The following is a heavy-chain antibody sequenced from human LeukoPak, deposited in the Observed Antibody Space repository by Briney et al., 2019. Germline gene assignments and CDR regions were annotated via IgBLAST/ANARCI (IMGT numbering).Heavy chain of an antibody. Sequence: SETLSLTCTVSGGSISSYHWSWIRQPPGKGLEWIGYIYYSGSTSHNPSLTSRVTISVDTSKNQFSLKLSSVTAADTAVYYCARLSHEGQLSPKYYYYGMDVWGQGTTVTVSS. CDR3: ARLSHEGQLSPKYYYYGMDV. D-gene: IGHD6-6*01. J-gene: IGHJ6*02. CDR1: GGSISSYH. V-gene: IGHV4-59*08. CDR2: IYYSGST.